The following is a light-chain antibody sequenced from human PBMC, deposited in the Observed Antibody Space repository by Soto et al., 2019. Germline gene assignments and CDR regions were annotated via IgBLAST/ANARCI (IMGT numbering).Light chain of an antibody. CDR1: SSDVGGYNY. Sequence: SVLTQPPSASGSPGQSVTISCTGTSSDVGGYNYVSWYQQHPGKAPKLMIYEVNKRPSGVPDRFSGSKSGNTASLTVTGLQAEDEADYYCSSYAGSNRVFGGGTQLTVL. CDR3: SSYAGSNRV. V-gene: IGLV2-8*01. J-gene: IGLJ3*02. CDR2: EVN.